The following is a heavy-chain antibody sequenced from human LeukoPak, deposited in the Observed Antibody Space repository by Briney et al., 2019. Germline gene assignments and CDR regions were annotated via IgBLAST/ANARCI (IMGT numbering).Heavy chain of an antibody. J-gene: IGHJ6*03. CDR3: ARDRLFDGSGNYYYYYMDV. V-gene: IGHV1-2*02. CDR1: GYTFTGYS. Sequence: ASVKVSCKASGYTFTGYSMHWVRQAPGQGLEWMGWINPNSGGTNYAQKFQGRVTMTRDTSISTAYMELSRLRSDDTAVYYCARDRLFDGSGNYYYYYMDVWGKGTTVTVSS. CDR2: INPNSGGT. D-gene: IGHD3-10*01.